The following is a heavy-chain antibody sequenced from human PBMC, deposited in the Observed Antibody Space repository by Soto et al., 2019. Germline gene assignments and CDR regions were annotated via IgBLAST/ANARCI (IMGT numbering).Heavy chain of an antibody. Sequence: QVQLQESGPGLVMPSQTLSLTCSVSGGSISSDGYFWTWIRQLPGMGLEWLGYIYSSGSAYYDPSLAGRLSVSLHPSGNQFSLEVYSVTAADTAVYYCARLPCSRTCSFVCCFDIWGQGTVVTVSS. CDR2: IYSSGSA. J-gene: IGHJ3*02. CDR3: ARLPCSRTCSFVCCFDI. D-gene: IGHD2-2*01. V-gene: IGHV4-31*03. CDR1: GGSISSDGYF.